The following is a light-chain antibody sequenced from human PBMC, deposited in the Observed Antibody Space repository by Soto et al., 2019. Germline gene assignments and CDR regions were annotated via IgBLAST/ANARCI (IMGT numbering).Light chain of an antibody. CDR1: SSDVGGYDH. Sequence: QSALTQPASVSGSPGQSITISCTGTSSDVGGYDHVSWYQQHPGKAPKLIIYDVTVRPSGISRRFSGAKSDNTASLAVSVLQPEGEADYYCSSYTNKDPLLFGGGTQLHVL. CDR3: SSYTNKDPLL. J-gene: IGLJ3*02. V-gene: IGLV2-14*03. CDR2: DVT.